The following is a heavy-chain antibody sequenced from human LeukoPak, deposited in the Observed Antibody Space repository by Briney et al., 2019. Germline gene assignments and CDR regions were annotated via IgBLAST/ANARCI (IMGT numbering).Heavy chain of an antibody. D-gene: IGHD6-13*01. CDR1: GGSISSYY. J-gene: IGHJ4*02. CDR2: IYYSGST. Sequence: PSETLSLTCTVSGGSISSYYWSWIRQPPGKGLEWIGYIYYSGSTNYNPSLKSRVTISVDTSKNQFSLKLSSVTAADTAVYYCARLGIAAAAPGDYWSQGTLVTVSS. CDR3: ARLGIAAAAPGDY. V-gene: IGHV4-59*08.